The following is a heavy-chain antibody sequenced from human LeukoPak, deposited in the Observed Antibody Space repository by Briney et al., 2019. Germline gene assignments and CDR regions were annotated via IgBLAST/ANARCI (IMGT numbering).Heavy chain of an antibody. CDR2: IYYSGST. J-gene: IGHJ1*01. CDR3: ARGYSSWNP. V-gene: IGHV4-59*01. CDR1: GGSISSYY. D-gene: IGHD6-13*01. Sequence: KTSETLSLTCTVSGGSISSYYWSWIRQPPGKGLEWIGYIYYSGSTNYNPSLKSRVTISVDTSKNQFSLKLSSVTAADTAVYYCARGYSSWNPWGQGTLVTVSS.